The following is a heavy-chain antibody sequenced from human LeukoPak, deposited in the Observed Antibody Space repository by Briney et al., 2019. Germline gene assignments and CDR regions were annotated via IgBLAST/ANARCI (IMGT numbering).Heavy chain of an antibody. Sequence: SHTLSLICTVSGGSISSGSYYWSWIRRPVGKGLEWIGRIYTSGSTNYNPSLKSRVTVSVDTSKNQFSLKLSSVTAADTAVYYCASSWDNWNFFDYWGQGILVTVSS. J-gene: IGHJ4*02. V-gene: IGHV4-61*02. CDR3: ASSWDNWNFFDY. D-gene: IGHD1-20*01. CDR2: IYTSGST. CDR1: GGSISSGSYY.